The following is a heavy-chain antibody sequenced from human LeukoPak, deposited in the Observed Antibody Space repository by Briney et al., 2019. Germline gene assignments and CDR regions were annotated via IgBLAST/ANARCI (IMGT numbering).Heavy chain of an antibody. CDR2: ISDIGSI. Sequence: SETLSLTCTVFGDSISSYYWSWIRQPPGKGLEWIAYISDIGSINYNPSLKSRVTISLDTSKNQFSLKLSSVTAADTAVYYCAGHHPRNTVDFWGQGTLVTVSS. CDR1: GDSISSYY. J-gene: IGHJ4*02. CDR3: AGHHPRNTVDF. D-gene: IGHD2/OR15-2a*01. V-gene: IGHV4-59*08.